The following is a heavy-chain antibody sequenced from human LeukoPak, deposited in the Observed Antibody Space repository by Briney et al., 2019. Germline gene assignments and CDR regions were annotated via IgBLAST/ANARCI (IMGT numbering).Heavy chain of an antibody. CDR3: ARVTGSIDY. V-gene: IGHV1-8*01. D-gene: IGHD1-26*01. CDR2: INLNSGNT. J-gene: IGHJ4*02. Sequence: ASVKVSCKASGYTFTSYDINWVRHAPGQGVEWMGWINLNSGNTGYAQNFQGRLTVTRDTSINTAYMELNTLRSEDTAIYYCARVTGSIDYWGQGTLVTVSS. CDR1: GYTFTSYD.